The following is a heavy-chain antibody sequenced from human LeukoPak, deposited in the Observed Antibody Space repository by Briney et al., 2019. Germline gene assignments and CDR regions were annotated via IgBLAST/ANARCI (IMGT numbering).Heavy chain of an antibody. V-gene: IGHV1-69*04. CDR2: IIPIFGIA. Sequence: SVKVSCKASGGTFSSYAISWVRQAPGQGLEWMGRIIPIFGIANYAQKFQGRVTITADKSTSTAYMELSSLRSEDTAVYYCARGGGYCSGGSCYSRLVYWGQGTVVTVSS. CDR1: GGTFSSYA. J-gene: IGHJ4*02. CDR3: ARGGGYCSGGSCYSRLVY. D-gene: IGHD2-15*01.